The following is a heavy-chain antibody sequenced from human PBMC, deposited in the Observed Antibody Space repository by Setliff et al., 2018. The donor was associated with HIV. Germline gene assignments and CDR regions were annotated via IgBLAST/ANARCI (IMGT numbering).Heavy chain of an antibody. CDR3: ARWGRGFGY. CDR2: INPSGGST. J-gene: IGHJ4*02. D-gene: IGHD3-10*01. V-gene: IGHV1-46*01. CDR1: GYTFTSYY. Sequence: GASVKVSCKASGYTFTSYYIHWVRQAPGQGLEWMGRINPSGGSTSYAQKFQGRVTMTRDTSTSTVYMEMRSLTSEDTAMYYCARWGRGFGYWGQGTLVTVSS.